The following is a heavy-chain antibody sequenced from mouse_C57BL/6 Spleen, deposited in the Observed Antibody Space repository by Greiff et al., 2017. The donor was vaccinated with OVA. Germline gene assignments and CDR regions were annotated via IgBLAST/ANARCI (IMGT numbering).Heavy chain of an antibody. Sequence: VKLMESGPELVKLGASVKISCKASGYAFSSSWMNWVKQRPGKGLEWIGRIYPGDGDTNYNGKFKGKATLTADKSSSTAYMQLSSLTSEDSAVYFCARAGELGRYFDVWGTGTTVTVSS. CDR3: ARAGELGRYFDV. D-gene: IGHD4-1*01. V-gene: IGHV1-82*01. CDR2: IYPGDGDT. CDR1: GYAFSSSW. J-gene: IGHJ1*03.